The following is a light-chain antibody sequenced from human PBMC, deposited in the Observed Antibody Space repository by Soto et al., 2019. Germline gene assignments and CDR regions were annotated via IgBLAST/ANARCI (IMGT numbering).Light chain of an antibody. V-gene: IGKV3-20*01. CDR2: GAS. J-gene: IGKJ1*01. CDR1: QSVSSSY. Sequence: ELVLTQSPGTLSLSPGERATLSCRASQSVSSSYLAWYQQKPGQAPRLLIYGASSRATGIPDRFSGGGSGTDFSRTISRLEPEDFAVYYCQQYGSSRTLGQWTKVEIK. CDR3: QQYGSSRT.